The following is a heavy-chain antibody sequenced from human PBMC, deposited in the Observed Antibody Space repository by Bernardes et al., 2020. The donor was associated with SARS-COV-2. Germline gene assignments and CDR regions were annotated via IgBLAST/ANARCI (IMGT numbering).Heavy chain of an antibody. J-gene: IGHJ4*02. D-gene: IGHD1-1*01. CDR1: GFTFSSYC. V-gene: IGHV3-74*01. CDR3: ARVDWKTLDY. Sequence: GGSLRLSCAASGFTFSSYCMHWIRQAPGKGLVWVSRSNSDGSNTAYADSVTGRFTISRDNAKNTLYLQLNSLRAEDTAVYYCARVDWKTLDYWGQGTLVNVSS. CDR2: SNSDGSNT.